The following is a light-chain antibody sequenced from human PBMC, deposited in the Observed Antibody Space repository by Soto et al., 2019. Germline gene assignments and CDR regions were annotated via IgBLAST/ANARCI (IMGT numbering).Light chain of an antibody. CDR3: QQYNSYSPIT. Sequence: DIQMTQSPSSLSASVGYRVTITCRSSQSISSYLNWYQQKPGKAPKLLIYDASSLESGVPSRFSGSGSGTEFTLTISSLQPDDFATYYCQQYNSYSPITFGQGTRLEIK. V-gene: IGKV1-5*01. J-gene: IGKJ5*01. CDR1: QSISSY. CDR2: DAS.